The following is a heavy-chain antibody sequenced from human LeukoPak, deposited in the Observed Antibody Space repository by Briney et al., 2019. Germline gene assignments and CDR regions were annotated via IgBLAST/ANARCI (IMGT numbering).Heavy chain of an antibody. CDR1: GYTLTELS. V-gene: IGHV1-46*01. D-gene: IGHD2-15*01. J-gene: IGHJ4*02. Sequence: ASVKVSCKVSGYTLTELSMHWVRQAPGQGLEWMGIINPSGGSTSYAQKLQGRVTMTTDTSTSTAYMELRSLRSDDTAVYYCARDRGYCSGGSCYTPDYWGQGTLVTVSS. CDR2: INPSGGST. CDR3: ARDRGYCSGGSCYTPDY.